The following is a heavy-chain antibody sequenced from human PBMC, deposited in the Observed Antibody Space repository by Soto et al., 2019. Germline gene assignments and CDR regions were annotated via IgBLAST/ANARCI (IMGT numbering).Heavy chain of an antibody. V-gene: IGHV4-31*03. CDR3: VRVVAALGGAIWLNFAFDI. Sequence: SETLSLTCTVSGGSISSGGYYWSWIRQHPGKGLEWIGYIYYSGSTYYKQSLKSRVTISVDTSKNQFFLKLSSVTAADTAVYFCVRVVAALGGAIWLNFAFDIWGQGTMVTVSS. CDR2: IYYSGST. D-gene: IGHD5-18*01. J-gene: IGHJ3*02. CDR1: GGSISSGGYY.